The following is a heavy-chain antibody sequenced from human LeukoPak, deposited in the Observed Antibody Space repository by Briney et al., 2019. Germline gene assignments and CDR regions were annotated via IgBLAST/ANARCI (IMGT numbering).Heavy chain of an antibody. CDR2: IYHSGST. J-gene: IGHJ4*02. CDR3: AKLKNYGGNSYDY. D-gene: IGHD4-23*01. CDR1: GGSFSGYY. Sequence: SETLSLTCAVYGGSFSGYYWSWIRQPPGKGLEWIGEIYHSGSTNYNPSLKSRVTISVDKSKNQFSLKLSSVTAADTAVYYCAKLKNYGGNSYDYWGQGTLVTVSS. V-gene: IGHV4-34*01.